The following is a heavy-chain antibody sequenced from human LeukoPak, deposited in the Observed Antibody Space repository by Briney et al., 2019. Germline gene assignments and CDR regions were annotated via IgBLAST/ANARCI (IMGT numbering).Heavy chain of an antibody. V-gene: IGHV1-46*01. CDR3: AKDLGYYDSSGYYPLYFDY. CDR2: INPSGGST. J-gene: IGHJ4*02. CDR1: GYTFTSYY. D-gene: IGHD3-22*01. Sequence: ASVKVSCKAFGYTFTSYYMHWVRQAPGQGLEWMGIINPSGGSTSYAQKFQGRVTMTRDTSTSTVYMELSSLRSEDTAVYYCAKDLGYYDSSGYYPLYFDYWGQGTLVTVSS.